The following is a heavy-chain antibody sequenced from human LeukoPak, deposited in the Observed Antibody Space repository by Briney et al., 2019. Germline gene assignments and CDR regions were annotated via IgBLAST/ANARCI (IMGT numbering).Heavy chain of an antibody. V-gene: IGHV1-2*02. J-gene: IGHJ4*02. CDR2: INPNSGGT. CDR1: GYTFTGYY. D-gene: IGHD2-8*02. Sequence: GASVKVSCKASGYTFTGYYMHWVRQAPGQGLEWMGWINPNSGGTNYAQKFQGRVTMTRDTSISTAYMELSRLRSDDTAVYYCARDGGVRPSMTVLGDYWGQGTLVTVSS. CDR3: ARDGGVRPSMTVLGDY.